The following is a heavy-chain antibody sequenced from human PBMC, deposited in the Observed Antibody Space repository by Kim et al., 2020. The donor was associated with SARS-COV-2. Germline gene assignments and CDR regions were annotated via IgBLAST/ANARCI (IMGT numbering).Heavy chain of an antibody. D-gene: IGHD1-1*01. Sequence: GGSLRLSCAASGFNFYEYSMIWVRQAPGKGLEWVSVISANSDTTYYAESVKGRFTISRDNSKTALFLEMNSLRAEDTATYYCVADPNWMPRWGQGTLVTVS. CDR3: VADPNWMPR. CDR2: ISANSDTT. J-gene: IGHJ4*02. V-gene: IGHV3-23*01. CDR1: GFNFYEYS.